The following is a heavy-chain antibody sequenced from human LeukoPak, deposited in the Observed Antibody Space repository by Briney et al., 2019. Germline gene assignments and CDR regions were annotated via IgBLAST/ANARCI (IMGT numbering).Heavy chain of an antibody. D-gene: IGHD1-26*01. V-gene: IGHV3-20*04. J-gene: IGHJ4*02. Sequence: GGSLRLSCAASGFTFDDYAMNWVRQAPGKGLEWVSGINGNGDSAGYAVSVKGRFTISRDNAKNSLHLQMNSLRAEDTALYYCARVAVGAAFDFWGQGTLVTVSS. CDR1: GFTFDDYA. CDR3: ARVAVGAAFDF. CDR2: INGNGDSA.